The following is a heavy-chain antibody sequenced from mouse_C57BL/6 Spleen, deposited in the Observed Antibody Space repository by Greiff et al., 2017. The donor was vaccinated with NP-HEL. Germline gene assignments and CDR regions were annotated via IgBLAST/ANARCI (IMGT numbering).Heavy chain of an antibody. V-gene: IGHV5-17*01. CDR1: GFTFSDYG. CDR2: ISSGSSTI. J-gene: IGHJ4*01. CDR3: ANSNWGFYYYAMDY. Sequence: EVMLVESGGGLVKPGGSLKLSCAASGFTFSDYGMHWVRQAPEKGLEWVAYISSGSSTIYYADTVKGRFTISRDNAKNTLFLQMTSLRSEDTAMYYCANSNWGFYYYAMDYWGQGTSVTVSS. D-gene: IGHD4-1*01.